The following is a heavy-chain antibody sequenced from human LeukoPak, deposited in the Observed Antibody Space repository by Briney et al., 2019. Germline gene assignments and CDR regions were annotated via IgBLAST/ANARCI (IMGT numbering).Heavy chain of an antibody. CDR1: GGTFSSYA. J-gene: IGHJ4*02. Sequence: PGASVKVSCKASGGTFSSYAISWVRQAPGQGLEWMGGIIPIFGTANYAQKFQGRVTITADKSTSTAYMELSSLRSEDTAVYYCAREYSDYDSSGYYWVYWGQGTLVTVSS. V-gene: IGHV1-69*06. D-gene: IGHD3-22*01. CDR3: AREYSDYDSSGYYWVY. CDR2: IIPIFGTA.